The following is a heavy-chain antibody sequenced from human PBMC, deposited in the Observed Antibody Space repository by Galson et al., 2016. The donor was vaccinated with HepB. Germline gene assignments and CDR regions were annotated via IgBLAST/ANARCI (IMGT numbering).Heavy chain of an antibody. V-gene: IGHV3-23*01. D-gene: IGHD2-21*02. Sequence: SLRLSCAASGFTFNNXAMNXXRQAXXXGLXXVSXXGGGTGXNXYFADSXKGRFTISRDNSKNTLYLHXNSLRADDTAGYYCAREGLREGFYFDSWGRGTLXTVAS. CDR1: GFTFNNXA. J-gene: IGHJ4*02. CDR3: AREGLREGFYFDS. CDR2: XGGGTGXNX.